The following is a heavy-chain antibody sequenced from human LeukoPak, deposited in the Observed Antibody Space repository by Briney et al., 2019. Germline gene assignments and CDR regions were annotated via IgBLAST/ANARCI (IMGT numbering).Heavy chain of an antibody. CDR1: GVSVSSGSYY. Sequence: SETLSLTCTVSGVSVSSGSYYWSWIRQPPGKGLEWIGYIYYTGSTSYSPSLKNRITMSVDTSKNQFSLKLNSVTAADTAVYYCARFDFGSGAYYINQWGQGTLVTVSS. J-gene: IGHJ4*02. CDR2: IYYTGST. V-gene: IGHV4-61*01. D-gene: IGHD3-10*01. CDR3: ARFDFGSGAYYINQ.